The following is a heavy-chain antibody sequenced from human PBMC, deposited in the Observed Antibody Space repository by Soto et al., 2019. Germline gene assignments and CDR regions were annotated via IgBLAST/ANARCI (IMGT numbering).Heavy chain of an antibody. D-gene: IGHD1-1*01. CDR3: ARGGYGDY. V-gene: IGHV1-18*01. J-gene: IGHJ4*02. CDR1: GYAFTTYG. CDR2: ISAHNGNT. Sequence: QVHLVQSGAEVKKPGASVKVSCKGSGYAFTTYGITWVRQAPGQGLEWMGWISAHNGNTNYAQKLQGRVTVTRDTSTSTAYIGLRRLRSGGTALYYCARGGYGDYWGQGALVTVSS.